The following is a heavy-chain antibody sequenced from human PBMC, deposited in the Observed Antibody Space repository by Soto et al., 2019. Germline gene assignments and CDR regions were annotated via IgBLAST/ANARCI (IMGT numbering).Heavy chain of an antibody. D-gene: IGHD4-17*01. V-gene: IGHV4-31*03. CDR1: GVSITSGAYY. CDR3: ARARLRAVYAFDF. J-gene: IGHJ3*01. Sequence: SETLSLTCTLSGVSITSGAYYWPWVRQHPGKGLEWIGYIYYNGNTYFSPSLKSRLTISIDTSKNQFSLKLSSVTAADTAMYYCARARLRAVYAFDFWGQGTMVT. CDR2: IYYNGNT.